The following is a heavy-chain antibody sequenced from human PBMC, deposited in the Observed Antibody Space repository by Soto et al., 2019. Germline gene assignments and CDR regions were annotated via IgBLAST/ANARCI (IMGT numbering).Heavy chain of an antibody. CDR3: AREMGTYINNYYGMDV. V-gene: IGHV1-18*01. D-gene: IGHD7-27*01. CDR1: GFSFSNYG. CDR2: ISGHNGDT. J-gene: IGHJ6*02. Sequence: QDQLMQSAAEVKKPGASLKVSCKVSGFSFSNYGISWVRQAPGQGLEWLGWISGHNGDTKYAQNLQGRVTMTADTSTSTAYMELRILTSDDTAVYYCAREMGTYINNYYGMDVWGQGTTVTVSS.